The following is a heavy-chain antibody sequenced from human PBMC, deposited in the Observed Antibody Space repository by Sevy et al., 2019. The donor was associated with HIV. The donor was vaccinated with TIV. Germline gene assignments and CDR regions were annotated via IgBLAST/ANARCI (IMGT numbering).Heavy chain of an antibody. Sequence: WGSLRLSCAASGFTFSNHGMHWVRQAPGKGLEWVAFIRYDGSNEYYGDSVKGRFTISRDNSKDTLYLQMNSLRPEDTAVYFCAKDRKVLLVVYAIPFDVFDIWGHGTMVTVSS. CDR3: AKDRKVLLVVYAIPFDVFDI. D-gene: IGHD2-8*02. CDR2: IRYDGSNE. V-gene: IGHV3-30*02. CDR1: GFTFSNHG. J-gene: IGHJ3*02.